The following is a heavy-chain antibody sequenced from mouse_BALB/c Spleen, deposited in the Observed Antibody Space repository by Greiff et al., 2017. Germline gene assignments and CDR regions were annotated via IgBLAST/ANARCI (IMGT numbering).Heavy chain of an antibody. D-gene: IGHD2-3*01. V-gene: IGHV1-5*01. Sequence: VQLQQPGAELVRPGASVKLSCKASGYTFTSYWMNWVKQRPGQGLEWIGAIYPGNSDTSYNQKFKGKAKLTAVTSTSTAYMELSSLTNEDSAVYYCTRGWSPFDYWGQGTTLTVSS. CDR3: TRGWSPFDY. CDR1: GYTFTSYW. J-gene: IGHJ2*01. CDR2: IYPGNSDT.